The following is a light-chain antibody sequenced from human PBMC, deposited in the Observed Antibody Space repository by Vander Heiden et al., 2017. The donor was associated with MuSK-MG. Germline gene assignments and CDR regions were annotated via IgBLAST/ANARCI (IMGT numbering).Light chain of an antibody. Sequence: SYLLPPHPSLSVAPGETVTITCGRENSGSRSVHWYQQRPGQAPVLAIYNDVFRPSGIPDRFSGSNSANTATLTIRRVEAGDEADYYCQVWDRAGDENYVFGSGTKVTV. J-gene: IGLJ1*01. CDR3: QVWDRAGDENYV. CDR2: NDV. V-gene: IGLV3-21*04. CDR1: NSGSRS.